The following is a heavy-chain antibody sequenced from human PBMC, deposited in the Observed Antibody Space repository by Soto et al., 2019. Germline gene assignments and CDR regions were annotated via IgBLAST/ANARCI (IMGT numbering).Heavy chain of an antibody. CDR1: GGSFSGYY. Sequence: SETLSLTCAVYGGSFSGYYWSWIRQPPGKGLEWIGEINHSGSTNYNPSLKSRVTISVDTSKNQFSLKLSSVTAADTAVYYCARGDVCIGGSCPAAFDIWGQGTMVTVSS. CDR2: INHSGST. J-gene: IGHJ3*02. D-gene: IGHD2-15*01. V-gene: IGHV4-34*01. CDR3: ARGDVCIGGSCPAAFDI.